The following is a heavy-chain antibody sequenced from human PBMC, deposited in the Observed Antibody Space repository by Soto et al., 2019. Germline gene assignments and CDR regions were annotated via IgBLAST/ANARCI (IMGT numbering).Heavy chain of an antibody. CDR3: ARTKGDSSGYYRPWFDY. V-gene: IGHV4-39*01. CDR2: IYYSGST. D-gene: IGHD3-22*01. CDR1: GGSISSSSYY. J-gene: IGHJ4*02. Sequence: PSETLSLTCTVSGGSISSSSYYWGWIRQPPGKGLEWIGSIYYSGSTYYNPSLKSRVTISVDTSKNQFSLKLSSVTAADTAVYYCARTKGDSSGYYRPWFDYWGQGTLVTVSS.